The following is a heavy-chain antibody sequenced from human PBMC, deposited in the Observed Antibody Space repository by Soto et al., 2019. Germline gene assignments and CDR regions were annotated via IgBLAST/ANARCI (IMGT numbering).Heavy chain of an antibody. V-gene: IGHV1-8*01. CDR1: GYTFTSYD. CDR3: ARGLRSSAGDYDYYYYMDV. D-gene: IGHD4-17*01. Sequence: QVQLVQSGAEVKKPGASVKVSCKASGYTFTSYDINWVRQATGQGLEWMGWMNPNSGNTGYAQKFQGRVTMTRNTSIITAYMELSSLRSEDTAVYYCARGLRSSAGDYDYYYYMDVWGKGTTVTVSS. J-gene: IGHJ6*03. CDR2: MNPNSGNT.